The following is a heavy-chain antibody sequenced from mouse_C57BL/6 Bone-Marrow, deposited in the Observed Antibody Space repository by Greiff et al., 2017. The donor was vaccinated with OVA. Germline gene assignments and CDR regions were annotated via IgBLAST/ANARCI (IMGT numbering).Heavy chain of an antibody. V-gene: IGHV7-3*01. D-gene: IGHD1-1*01. CDR2: IRNKANGYTT. Sequence: EVMLVESGGGLVQPGGSLSLSCAASGFTFTDYYMSWVRQPPGKALEWLGFIRNKANGYTTEYSASVKGRFTISRDNSQSILYRQMNALRAEDSATYYCARYTHYGSSYAMDYWGQGTSVTVSS. J-gene: IGHJ4*01. CDR1: GFTFTDYY. CDR3: ARYTHYGSSYAMDY.